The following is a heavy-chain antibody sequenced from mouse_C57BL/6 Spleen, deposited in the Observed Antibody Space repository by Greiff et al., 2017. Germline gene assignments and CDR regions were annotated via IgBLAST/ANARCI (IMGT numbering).Heavy chain of an antibody. D-gene: IGHD1-1*01. J-gene: IGHJ2*01. CDR2: INPSNGGT. Sequence: QVQLKQPGTELVKPGASVKLSCKASGYTFTSYWMHWVKQRPGQGLEWIGNINPSNGGTNYNEKFKSKATLTVDKSSSTAYMQLSSLTSEDSAVYYCARTTVVATGYFDYWGQGTTLTVSS. V-gene: IGHV1-53*01. CDR3: ARTTVVATGYFDY. CDR1: GYTFTSYW.